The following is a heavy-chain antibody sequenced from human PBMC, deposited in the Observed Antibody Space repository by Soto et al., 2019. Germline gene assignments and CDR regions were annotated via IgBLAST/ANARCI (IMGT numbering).Heavy chain of an antibody. CDR2: IYPGDSDT. Sequence: GESLKISCKASGYTFTDNWIGWVRQMPGKGLEWMGIIYPGDSDTRYSPSFQGQVTISADKSISTAYLQWSSLKASDTAMYYCARGARRHYFDYWGQGTLVTVSS. CDR1: GYTFTDNW. CDR3: ARGARRHYFDY. J-gene: IGHJ4*02. V-gene: IGHV5-51*01. D-gene: IGHD3-16*01.